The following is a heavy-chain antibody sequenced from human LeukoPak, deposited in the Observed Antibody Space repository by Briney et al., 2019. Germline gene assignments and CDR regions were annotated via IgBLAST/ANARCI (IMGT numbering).Heavy chain of an antibody. D-gene: IGHD5-18*01. CDR3: ARDLQLWTTRDTRGGAQVGY. CDR1: GGSFSGYY. Sequence: SETLSLTCAVYGGSFSGYYWSWIRQPPGKGLEWIGEINHSGSPNYNPSLKSRVTISVDTSKNQFSLKLSSVTAADTAVYYCARDLQLWTTRDTRGGAQVGYWGQGTLVTVSS. CDR2: INHSGSP. V-gene: IGHV4-34*01. J-gene: IGHJ4*02.